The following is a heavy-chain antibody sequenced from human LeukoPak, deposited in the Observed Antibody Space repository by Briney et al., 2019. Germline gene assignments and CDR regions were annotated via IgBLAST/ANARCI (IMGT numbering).Heavy chain of an antibody. V-gene: IGHV3-23*01. Sequence: GGSLRLSCAASGFTFSDYYMSWVRQAPGKGLEWVSAISGSGGSTYYADSVKGRFTISRDNSKNTLYLQMNSLRAEDTAVYYCAKDGRNSGSAWAFDYWGQGTLVTVSS. J-gene: IGHJ4*02. CDR3: AKDGRNSGSAWAFDY. D-gene: IGHD1-26*01. CDR2: ISGSGGST. CDR1: GFTFSDYY.